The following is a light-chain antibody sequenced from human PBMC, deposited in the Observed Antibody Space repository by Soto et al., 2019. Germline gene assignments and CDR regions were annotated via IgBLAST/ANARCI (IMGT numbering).Light chain of an antibody. CDR1: QSVSSN. Sequence: EIVMTQSPATLSVSPGERATLSCRASQSVSSNLAWYQQKPGQAPRLLIYGASNRATGIPDRFSGGGSGTDFTLTISRLEPEDFAVYYCQQFSSYPLTFGGGAKVDTK. J-gene: IGKJ4*01. CDR2: GAS. V-gene: IGKV3-20*01. CDR3: QQFSSYPLT.